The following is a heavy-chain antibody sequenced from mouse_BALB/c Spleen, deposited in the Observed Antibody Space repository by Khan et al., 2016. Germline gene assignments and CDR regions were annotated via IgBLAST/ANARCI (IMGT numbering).Heavy chain of an antibody. D-gene: IGHD4-1*01. CDR2: ISSGGHYT. J-gene: IGHJ2*01. CDR1: GFTFSSYA. CDR3: ARPETGYFDY. Sequence: EVELVESGGGLVKPGGSLKLSCAASGFTFSSYAMSWVRQTPEKSLEWVATISSGGHYTYYPDSVKGRFIISRDNANNTLYLQMSSLRSVDTAMYYCARPETGYFDYGGQGTTLTVSS. V-gene: IGHV5-9-3*01.